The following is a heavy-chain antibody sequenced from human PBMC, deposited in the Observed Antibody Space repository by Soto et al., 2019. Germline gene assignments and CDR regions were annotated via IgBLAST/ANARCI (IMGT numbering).Heavy chain of an antibody. CDR1: GFTFSSYG. V-gene: IGHV3-33*01. J-gene: IGHJ6*02. CDR3: ARVDLRAAPLNGMDV. CDR2: IWYDGSKK. Sequence: GGSLRLSCAGSGFTFSSYGMHWVRQAPGKGLEWVAVIWYDGSKKYYVDSVEGRFTISRDNSKNTLYLQMNSLRAEDTAVYYCARVDLRAAPLNGMDVWGQGTTVTVSS. D-gene: IGHD6-6*01.